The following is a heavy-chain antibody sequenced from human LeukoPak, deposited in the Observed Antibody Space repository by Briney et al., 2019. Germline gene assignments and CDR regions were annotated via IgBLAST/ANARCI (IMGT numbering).Heavy chain of an antibody. V-gene: IGHV4-4*07. CDR2: IYTSGST. CDR1: GGSISGYY. CDR3: ARDRGYDFWSGYYFFDY. D-gene: IGHD3-3*01. Sequence: SETLSLTCTVAGGSISGYYWSWIRQPAGKGLEWIGRIYTSGSTNYNPSLKSRVTMSVDTSKNQFSLKLSSVTAADTAVYYCARDRGYDFWSGYYFFDYWGQGTLVTVSS. J-gene: IGHJ4*02.